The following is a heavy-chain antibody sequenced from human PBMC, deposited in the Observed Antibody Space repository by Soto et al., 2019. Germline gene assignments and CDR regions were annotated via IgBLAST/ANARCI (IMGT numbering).Heavy chain of an antibody. CDR3: ARDRSSGPHRNYYYYGTDV. V-gene: IGHV6-1*01. Sequence: PSQTLSLTCAISGDSVSSNSAAWNWIRQSPSRGLEWLGRTYYRSKWYNDYAVSVKSRITINPDTSKNQFSLQLNSVTPEDTAVYYCARDRSSGPHRNYYYYGTDVWGQGTTVTVSS. CDR2: TYYRSKWYN. CDR1: GDSVSSNSAA. J-gene: IGHJ6*02. D-gene: IGHD6-19*01.